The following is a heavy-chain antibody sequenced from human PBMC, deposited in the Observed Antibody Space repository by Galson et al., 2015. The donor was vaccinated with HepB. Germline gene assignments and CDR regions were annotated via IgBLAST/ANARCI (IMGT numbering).Heavy chain of an antibody. CDR2: ISAYNGNT. CDR1: GYTFTSYG. Sequence: SVKVSCKAAGYTFTSYGISWVRQAPGQGLEWMGWISAYNGNTNYAQKLQGRVTMTTDTSTSTAYMELRSLRSDDTAVYYCARGTFRYFDWLTIGWWFDPWGQGTLVTVSS. V-gene: IGHV1-18*01. J-gene: IGHJ5*02. CDR3: ARGTFRYFDWLTIGWWFDP. D-gene: IGHD3-9*01.